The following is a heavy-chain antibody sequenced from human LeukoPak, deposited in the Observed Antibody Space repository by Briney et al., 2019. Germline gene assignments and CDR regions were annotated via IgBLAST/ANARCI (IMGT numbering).Heavy chain of an antibody. D-gene: IGHD6-13*01. CDR2: ISGSGGST. V-gene: IGHV3-23*01. J-gene: IGHJ4*02. CDR1: GFTFSSFD. Sequence: PGGSLRLSCAASGFTFSSFDTSWVRQAPGKGLEWVSGISGSGGSTYYADFVKGRFTISRDNSKNTLFLQMNSLRAEDTAIYYCAKDFSAGTYFDYWGQGTLVTVSS. CDR3: AKDFSAGTYFDY.